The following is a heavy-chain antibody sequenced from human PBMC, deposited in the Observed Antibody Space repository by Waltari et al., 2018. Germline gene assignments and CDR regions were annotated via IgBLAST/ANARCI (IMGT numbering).Heavy chain of an antibody. J-gene: IGHJ3*02. CDR2: FDPEDGET. V-gene: IGHV1-24*01. CDR1: GSTLTELS. CDR3: ATAFSITGTTDAFDI. Sequence: QVQLVQSGAEVKKPGASVKVSCKVSGSTLTELSMHWVRPAPGKGLEWMGGFDPEDGETIYAQKFQGRVTMTEDTSTDTAYMELSSLRSEDTAVYYCATAFSITGTTDAFDIWGQGTMVTVSS. D-gene: IGHD1-7*01.